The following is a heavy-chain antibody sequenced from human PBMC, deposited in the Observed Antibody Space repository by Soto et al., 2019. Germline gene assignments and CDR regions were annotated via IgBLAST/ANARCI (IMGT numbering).Heavy chain of an antibody. V-gene: IGHV4-31*03. CDR1: GGSISSGGYY. Sequence: SETLSLTCTVSGGSISSGGYYWCWIRQHPGKGLEWIGYIYYSGGTYYNPSLASRLTISVDTSENQFSLKLRSVTAADTAVYYCASKDSGYADDIDVWGQGTTVTVSS. CDR3: ASKDSGYADDIDV. CDR2: IYYSGGT. J-gene: IGHJ6*02. D-gene: IGHD5-12*01.